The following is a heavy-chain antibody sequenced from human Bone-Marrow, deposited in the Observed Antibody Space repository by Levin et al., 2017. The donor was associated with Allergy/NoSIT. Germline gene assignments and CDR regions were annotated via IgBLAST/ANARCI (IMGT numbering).Heavy chain of an antibody. CDR3: ARDGNRAVAGTNYYFGMDV. V-gene: IGHV3-33*01. Sequence: RAGGSLRLSCAASGFTFSTYGMHWVRQAPGKGLEWVSVIWHNGSNPYYTDSVKGRFTISRDNSKNTLYLQMNSLRDDDTAVYYCARDGNRAVAGTNYYFGMDVWGQGTTVTVSS. CDR2: IWHNGSNP. D-gene: IGHD6-19*01. CDR1: GFTFSTYG. J-gene: IGHJ6*02.